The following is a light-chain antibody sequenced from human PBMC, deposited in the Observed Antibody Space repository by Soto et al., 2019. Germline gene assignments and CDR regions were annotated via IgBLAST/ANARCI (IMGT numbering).Light chain of an antibody. CDR2: EVT. Sequence: QSVLTQPASMSGSPGQSIAISCTGSSSDVGGYNYVSWYQQHPGKAPQLIIYEVTNRPSGVSNRFSGSKSGNTASLTISGLQAEDEADYYCSSYTSSSTRVFGTGTKVTVL. CDR1: SSDVGGYNY. V-gene: IGLV2-14*01. CDR3: SSYTSSSTRV. J-gene: IGLJ1*01.